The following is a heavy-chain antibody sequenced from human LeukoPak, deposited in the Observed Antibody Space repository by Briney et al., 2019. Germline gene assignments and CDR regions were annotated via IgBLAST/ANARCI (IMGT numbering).Heavy chain of an antibody. CDR1: GGSISSGSYY. CDR3: ARSYYGSGSYYYFDY. CDR2: IYSSGST. Sequence: SQTLSLTCTVSGGSISSGSYYWSWIRQPAGKGLEWLGRIYSSGSTNHNPSLKSRVTISVDTSKNQFSLKLSSVTAADTAVYYCARSYYGSGSYYYFDYWGQGTLVTVSS. D-gene: IGHD3-10*01. V-gene: IGHV4-61*02. J-gene: IGHJ4*02.